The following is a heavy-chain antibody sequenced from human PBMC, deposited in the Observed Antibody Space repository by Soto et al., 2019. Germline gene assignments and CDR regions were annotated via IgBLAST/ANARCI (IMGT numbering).Heavy chain of an antibody. CDR3: TRGPAAGTEDWFDP. Sequence: QVRLLQSGAEVKKPGASVKVSCRTSGYTFTVYYVHWVRQAPGRGLQWMGWINPNSGDTNYLPEYQGRVNITRDTSSATAYLELSALKSDDTAVYYCTRGPAAGTEDWFDPWGQGTRVTVSS. D-gene: IGHD6-13*01. CDR1: GYTFTVYY. V-gene: IGHV1-2*02. CDR2: INPNSGDT. J-gene: IGHJ5*02.